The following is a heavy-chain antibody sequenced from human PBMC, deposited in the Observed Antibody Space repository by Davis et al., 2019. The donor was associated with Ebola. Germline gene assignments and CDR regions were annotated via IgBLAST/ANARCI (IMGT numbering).Heavy chain of an antibody. CDR2: INTVNGDT. J-gene: IGHJ6*02. Sequence: ASVKVSCKASGYPSNISKIHWVRQAPGQGLEWMGWINTVNGDTRYSRKFQDRVTITRDTSASTAYMELYSLRSEDTAVYYCARNEDVWGQGTTVTVSS. V-gene: IGHV1-3*04. CDR3: ARNEDV. CDR1: GYPSNISK.